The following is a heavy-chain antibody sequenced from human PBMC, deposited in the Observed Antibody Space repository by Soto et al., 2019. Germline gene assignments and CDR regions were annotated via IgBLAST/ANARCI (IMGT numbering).Heavy chain of an antibody. D-gene: IGHD3-10*01. J-gene: IGHJ6*02. CDR2: ISGSGGST. CDR1: GFTFSSYA. CDR3: AKVPVRGVIAPHYYYGMDF. Sequence: GGSLRLSCAASGFTFSSYAMSWVRQAPGKGLEWVSAISGSGGSTYYADSVKGRFTISRDNSKNTLYLQMNSLRAEDTAVYYCAKVPVRGVIAPHYYYGMDFWGQGTSVTVSS. V-gene: IGHV3-23*01.